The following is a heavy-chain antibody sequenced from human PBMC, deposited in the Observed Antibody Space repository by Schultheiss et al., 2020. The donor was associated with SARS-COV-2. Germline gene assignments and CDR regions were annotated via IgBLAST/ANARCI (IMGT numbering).Heavy chain of an antibody. J-gene: IGHJ6*03. CDR2: IYYSGST. CDR1: GGSISSYY. CDR3: ATPYCTNGVCFYYYMDV. Sequence: SETLSLTCTVSGGSISSYYWSWIRQPPGKGLEWIGYIYYSGSTNYNPSLKSRVTISVDTSKNQFSLKLSSVTAADTAVYYCATPYCTNGVCFYYYMDVWGKGTTVTVSS. V-gene: IGHV4-59*12. D-gene: IGHD2-8*01.